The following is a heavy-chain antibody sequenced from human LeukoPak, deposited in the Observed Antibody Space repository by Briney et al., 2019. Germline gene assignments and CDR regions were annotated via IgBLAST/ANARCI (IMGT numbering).Heavy chain of an antibody. V-gene: IGHV4-34*01. CDR1: GGSFSGYY. D-gene: IGHD6-13*01. J-gene: IGHJ4*02. Sequence: SETLSLTCAVYGGSFSGYYWSWIRQPPGKGLEWIGEINHSGSTNYNPSLKSRVTISVDTSKNQFSLKLSSVTAADTAVYYCARGHIAAAGYFDYWGQGTLVTVSS. CDR2: INHSGST. CDR3: ARGHIAAAGYFDY.